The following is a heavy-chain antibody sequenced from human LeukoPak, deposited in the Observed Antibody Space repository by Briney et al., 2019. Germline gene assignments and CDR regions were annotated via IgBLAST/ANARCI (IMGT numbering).Heavy chain of an antibody. D-gene: IGHD2-2*01. CDR1: GFTFSSYW. Sequence: GSLRLSCAASGFTFSSYWMSWVRQAPGKGLGWVANIKQDGSEKYYVDSVKGRFTISRDNAKNSLYLQMNSLRAEDTAVYYCARDPAGYCSSTSCFGYFDYWGQGTLVTVSS. J-gene: IGHJ4*02. CDR2: IKQDGSEK. CDR3: ARDPAGYCSSTSCFGYFDY. V-gene: IGHV3-7*03.